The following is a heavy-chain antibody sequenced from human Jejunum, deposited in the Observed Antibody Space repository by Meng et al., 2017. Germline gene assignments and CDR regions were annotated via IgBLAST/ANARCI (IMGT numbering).Heavy chain of an antibody. CDR3: ARDNSDSSTSWWFDS. D-gene: IGHD3-10*01. Sequence: ASVMVSCRASAYSFRNHYMHWVRQAPGQGLEWMGVINPSGDRVIFAQKFQGRLSLTRDTSTTTDYMELSRLRLDDTATYYCARDNSDSSTSWWFDSWGQGTLVTVSS. V-gene: IGHV1-46*01. J-gene: IGHJ5*01. CDR2: INPSGDRV. CDR1: AYSFRNHY.